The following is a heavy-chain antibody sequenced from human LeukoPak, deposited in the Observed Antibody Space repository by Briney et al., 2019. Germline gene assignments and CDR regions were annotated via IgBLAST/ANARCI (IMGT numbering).Heavy chain of an antibody. CDR2: ISGDGSST. CDR3: ARGISRY. CDR1: GFTFSTYW. V-gene: IGHV3-74*01. J-gene: IGHJ4*02. Sequence: PGGSLRLSCAASGFTFSTYWMHWVRQVPGKGLVWVSHISGDGSSTNYADSVRGRFTTSRDNAKNTLYLQMNSLRAEDTAVYYCARGISRYWGQGTLVTVSS.